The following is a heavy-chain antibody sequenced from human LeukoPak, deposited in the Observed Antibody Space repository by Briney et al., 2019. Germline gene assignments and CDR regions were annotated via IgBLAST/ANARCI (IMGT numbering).Heavy chain of an antibody. CDR3: ARLGSGSFNYYYYYGMDV. CDR1: GGTFSSYA. Sequence: GSSVKVSCKASGGTFSSYAISWVRQAPGQGLEWMGGIIPIFGTANYAQKFQGRVTITADKSTSTAYMELSSLRSEDTAVYYCARLGSGSFNYYYYYGMDVWGKGTTVTVSS. D-gene: IGHD3-10*01. CDR2: IIPIFGTA. V-gene: IGHV1-69*06. J-gene: IGHJ6*04.